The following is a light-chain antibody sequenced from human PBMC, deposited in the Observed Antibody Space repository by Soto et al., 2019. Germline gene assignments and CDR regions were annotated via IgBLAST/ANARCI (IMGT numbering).Light chain of an antibody. CDR2: AAS. CDR3: QQANSFPIT. CDR1: QDISNW. V-gene: IGKV1-12*01. J-gene: IGKJ5*01. Sequence: DIQMTQSPSSVSASVGDRVTITCRASQDISNWLAWYQQRPGKAPQLLIYAASSLQSGVPSRFSGSGSGTDFTLTITSLQPEDFATYYCQQANSFPITFGQGTRLEIK.